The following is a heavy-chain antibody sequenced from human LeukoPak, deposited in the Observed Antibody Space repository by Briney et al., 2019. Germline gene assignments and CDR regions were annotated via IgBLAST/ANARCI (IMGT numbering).Heavy chain of an antibody. D-gene: IGHD5-24*01. CDR1: GGSISSYY. CDR2: IYYNGST. Sequence: PSETLSLTCTVSGGSISSYYWSWIRQPPGKGLEWIGYIYYNGSTNYNPSLKSRVTISVDTSKNQFSLKLSSVTAADTAVYYCARDGRGYNLFDYWGQGTLVTVSS. V-gene: IGHV4-59*01. CDR3: ARDGRGYNLFDY. J-gene: IGHJ4*02.